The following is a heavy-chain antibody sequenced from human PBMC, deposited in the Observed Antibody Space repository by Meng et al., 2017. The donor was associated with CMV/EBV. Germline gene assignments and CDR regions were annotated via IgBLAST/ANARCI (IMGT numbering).Heavy chain of an antibody. CDR3: ATWDDSVDY. CDR2: INWNDGST. CDR1: GFTFSSYE. J-gene: IGHJ4*02. V-gene: IGHV3-20*04. Sequence: GGSLRLSCAASGFTFSSYEMNWVRQAPGKGLEWVSGINWNDGSTAYAASVKGRFTISRDNVKNSLFLQMNSLRAEDTALYYCATWDDSVDYWGQGTLVTVSS. D-gene: IGHD3-22*01.